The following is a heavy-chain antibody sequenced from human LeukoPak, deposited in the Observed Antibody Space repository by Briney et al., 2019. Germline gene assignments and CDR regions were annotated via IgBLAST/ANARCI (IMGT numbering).Heavy chain of an antibody. CDR2: IWYDGSNK. Sequence: GGSLRLSCAASGFTFSSYGIHWVRQAPGKGLEWVAVIWYDGSNKYYADSVKGRFTISRDNSKNTLYLQMNSLRAEDTAVYYCARDGYCSSTSCFSWAFDIWGQGTMVTVSS. D-gene: IGHD2-2*03. J-gene: IGHJ3*02. CDR1: GFTFSSYG. V-gene: IGHV3-33*01. CDR3: ARDGYCSSTSCFSWAFDI.